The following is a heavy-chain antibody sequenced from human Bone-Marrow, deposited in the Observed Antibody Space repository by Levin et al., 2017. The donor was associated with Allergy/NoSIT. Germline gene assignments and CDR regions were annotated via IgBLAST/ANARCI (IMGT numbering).Heavy chain of an antibody. CDR2: IKQDGSEK. D-gene: IGHD3-10*01. CDR3: ARDRGVRGVSGRFDYFDY. CDR1: GFTFSSYW. Sequence: GGSLRLSCAASGFTFSSYWMSWVRQAPGKGLEWVANIKQDGSEKYYVDSVKGRFTISRDNAKNSLYLQMNSLRAEDTAVYYCARDRGVRGVSGRFDYFDYWGQGTLVTVSS. J-gene: IGHJ4*02. V-gene: IGHV3-7*01.